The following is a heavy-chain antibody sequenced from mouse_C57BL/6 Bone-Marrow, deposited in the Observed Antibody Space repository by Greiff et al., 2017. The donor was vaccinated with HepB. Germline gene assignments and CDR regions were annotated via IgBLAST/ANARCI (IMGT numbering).Heavy chain of an antibody. CDR3: ARGYYPYYAMDY. V-gene: IGHV3-1*01. Sequence: EVKLVESGPGMVKPSQSLSLTCTVTGYSITSGYDWHWIRHFPGNKLEWMGYISYSGSTNYNPSLKSRISITHDTSKNHFFLKLNSVTTEDTATYYCARGYYPYYAMDYWGQGTSVTVSS. D-gene: IGHD2-3*01. CDR2: ISYSGST. CDR1: GYSITSGYD. J-gene: IGHJ4*01.